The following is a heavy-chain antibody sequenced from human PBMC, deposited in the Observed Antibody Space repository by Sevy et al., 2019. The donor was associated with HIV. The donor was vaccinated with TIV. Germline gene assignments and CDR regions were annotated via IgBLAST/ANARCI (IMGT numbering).Heavy chain of an antibody. CDR1: GYTFTSYD. CDR2: MNPNSGNT. D-gene: IGHD5-12*01. J-gene: IGHJ4*02. Sequence: ASVKVSCKASGYTFTSYDINWVRQATGQGLEWMGWMNPNSGNTGYAQKFQGRVTMTRNTSISTAYMELSSLRSEDTAVYYCARGYSGYDEFDYWGQGTLVTVSS. V-gene: IGHV1-8*01. CDR3: ARGYSGYDEFDY.